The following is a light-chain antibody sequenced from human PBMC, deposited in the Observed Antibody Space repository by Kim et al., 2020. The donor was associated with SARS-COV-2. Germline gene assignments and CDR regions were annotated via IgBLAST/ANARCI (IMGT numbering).Light chain of an antibody. CDR3: QQRTNWPIT. CDR1: QSVGVF. J-gene: IGKJ5*01. CDR2: EAS. Sequence: VLTQSPATLSLSPGEGATLSCRASQSVGVFLVWYQHRPAQAPRLLIYEASKRAAGIPARFSGSGPGTDFTLTISRLEPEDSAVYYCQQRTNWPITFGQGTRLEIK. V-gene: IGKV3-11*01.